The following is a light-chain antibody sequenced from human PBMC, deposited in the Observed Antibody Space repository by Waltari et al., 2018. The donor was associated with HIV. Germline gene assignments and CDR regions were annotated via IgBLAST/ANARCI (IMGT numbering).Light chain of an antibody. CDR2: GTS. J-gene: IGKJ4*01. V-gene: IGKV3-20*01. CDR1: RNVDFKY. CDR3: QQYDVSPLT. Sequence: IVLTQSPVTLSLSPGARATLSCRASRNVDFKYFVWFQQKPGQAPRLLIHGTSNRATGTPDRFSGSVSGTDFTLTISRLEPEDFAVYYCQQYDVSPLTFGGGTRVEL.